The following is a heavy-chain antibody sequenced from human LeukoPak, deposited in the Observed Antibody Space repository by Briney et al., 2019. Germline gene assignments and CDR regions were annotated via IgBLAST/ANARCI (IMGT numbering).Heavy chain of an antibody. CDR2: IKSKTDGGTT. V-gene: IGHV3-15*07. D-gene: IGHD3-16*01. J-gene: IGHJ6*02. Sequence: GGSLRLSCAASGFTFSNAWMNWVRQAPGKGLEWVGRIKSKTDGGTTDYAAPVKGRFTISRDDSKNTLYLQMNSLRAEDTAMYYCARVPLGYYYYGMDVWGQGTTVTVSS. CDR1: GFTFSNAW. CDR3: ARVPLGYYYYGMDV.